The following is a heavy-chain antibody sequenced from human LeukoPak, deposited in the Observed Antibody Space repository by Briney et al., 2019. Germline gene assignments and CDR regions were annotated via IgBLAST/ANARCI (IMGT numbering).Heavy chain of an antibody. J-gene: IGHJ4*02. D-gene: IGHD1-26*01. CDR3: AREVGATTIDY. CDR1: GGSISSGGYY. Sequence: SETLSLTCTVSGGSISSGGYYWSWIRQPAGKGLEWIGRIYTSGNTNYNPSLKSRTTISVDTSKNQFSLELSSVTAADTAVYYCAREVGATTIDYWGQGTLVTVSS. CDR2: IYTSGNT. V-gene: IGHV4-61*02.